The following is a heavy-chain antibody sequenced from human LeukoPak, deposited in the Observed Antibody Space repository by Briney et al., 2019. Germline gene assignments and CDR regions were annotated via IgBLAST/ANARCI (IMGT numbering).Heavy chain of an antibody. CDR3: ARGRSGNYLDY. D-gene: IGHD1-26*01. CDR2: IYYSGST. V-gene: IGHV4-59*01. CDR1: GGSISNYY. Sequence: PSQTLSLTCTVSGGSISNYYWNWIRQPPGKGLEWIGYIYYSGSTKYNPSLNSRVTISVDTSKSQFSLKLSSVTAADTAVYYCARGRSGNYLDYWGQGTLVTVSS. J-gene: IGHJ4*02.